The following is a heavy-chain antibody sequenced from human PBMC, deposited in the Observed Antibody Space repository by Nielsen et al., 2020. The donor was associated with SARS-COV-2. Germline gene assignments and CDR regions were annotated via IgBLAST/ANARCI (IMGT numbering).Heavy chain of an antibody. CDR2: IKQDGSEK. CDR3: ARVGSYGDPEYLDY. D-gene: IGHD4-17*01. CDR1: GFTFRSYW. J-gene: IGHJ4*02. V-gene: IGHV3-7*01. Sequence: GESLKISCGASGFTFRSYWMTWVRQAPGKGLEWVASIKQDGSEKSYVDSVKGRFTISRDNSKNSLYLQMNTLTVEDTAIYYCARVGSYGDPEYLDYWGQGTLVTVSS.